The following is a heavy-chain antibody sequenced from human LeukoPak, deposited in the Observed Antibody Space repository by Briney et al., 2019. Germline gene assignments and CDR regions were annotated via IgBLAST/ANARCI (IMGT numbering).Heavy chain of an antibody. J-gene: IGHJ4*02. CDR1: GFTFSSYA. CDR2: ISYDGSNK. D-gene: IGHD3-10*01. V-gene: IGHV3-30-3*01. CDR3: ARALSGSLYYFDS. Sequence: GGSLRLSCAASGFTFSSYAMHWVRQAPGKGLEWVAVISYDGSNKYYADSVKGRFTISRDNSKNTLYLQMNSLRAEDTAVYYCARALSGSLYYFDSWGQGTLVTVSS.